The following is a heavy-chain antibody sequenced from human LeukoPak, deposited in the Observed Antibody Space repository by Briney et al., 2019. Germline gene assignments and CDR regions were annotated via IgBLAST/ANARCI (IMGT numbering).Heavy chain of an antibody. Sequence: SQTLSLTCTVSGGSISSGDYYWSWIRQPPGKGLEWIGEINHSGSTNYNPSLKSRVTISVDTSKNQFSLKLSSVTAADTAVYYCARGQLLWFGELSYGMDVWGQGTTVTVSS. CDR3: ARGQLLWFGELSYGMDV. D-gene: IGHD3-10*01. CDR2: INHSGST. V-gene: IGHV4-30-4*08. J-gene: IGHJ6*02. CDR1: GGSISSGDYY.